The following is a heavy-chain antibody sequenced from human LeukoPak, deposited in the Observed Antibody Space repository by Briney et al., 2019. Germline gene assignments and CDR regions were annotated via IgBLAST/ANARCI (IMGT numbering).Heavy chain of an antibody. CDR2: FDPEDGET. V-gene: IGHV1-24*01. Sequence: ASVKVSCKVSGYTLTELSTHWVRQAPGKGLEWMGGFDPEDGETIYAQKFQGRVTMTEDTSTDTAYMELSSLRSEDTAVYYCATYGIAVAGIDYWGQGTLVTVSS. CDR1: GYTLTELS. D-gene: IGHD6-19*01. J-gene: IGHJ4*02. CDR3: ATYGIAVAGIDY.